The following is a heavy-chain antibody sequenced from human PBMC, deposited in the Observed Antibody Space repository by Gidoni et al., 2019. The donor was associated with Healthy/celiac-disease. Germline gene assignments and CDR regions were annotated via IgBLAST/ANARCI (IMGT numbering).Heavy chain of an antibody. CDR2: ISYDGSNK. CDR3: ARSLDSIVVVTFYGMDV. CDR1: GFTFSSYA. Sequence: QVQLVESGGGVVQPGRSLRLSCAASGFTFSSYAMHWVRQAPGKGLEWVAVISYDGSNKYYADSVKGRFTISRDNSKNTLYLQMNSLRAEDTAVYYCARSLDSIVVVTFYGMDVWGQGTTVTVSS. J-gene: IGHJ6*02. V-gene: IGHV3-30*04. D-gene: IGHD2-21*02.